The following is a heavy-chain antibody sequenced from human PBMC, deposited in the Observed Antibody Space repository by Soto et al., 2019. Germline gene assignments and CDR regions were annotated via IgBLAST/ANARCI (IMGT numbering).Heavy chain of an antibody. Sequence: QITLKESGPTLVKPTRTLPLTCTFSGFSLSTSGVGVAGFLQPPGKALEWLALLYWDDDKGYWPFLESRLTITKDTSKNQVVLTMTNMDSVDTATYYCAYLPCSGGSCYWFSFSGMDVWGQGTTVTVSS. CDR3: AYLPCSGGSCYWFSFSGMDV. CDR2: LYWDDDK. CDR1: GFSLSTSGVG. J-gene: IGHJ6*02. D-gene: IGHD2-15*01. V-gene: IGHV2-5*02.